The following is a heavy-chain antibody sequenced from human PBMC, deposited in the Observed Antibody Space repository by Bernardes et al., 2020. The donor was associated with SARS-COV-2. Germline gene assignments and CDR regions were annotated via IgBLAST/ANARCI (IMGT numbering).Heavy chain of an antibody. CDR1: GFTFSSYA. J-gene: IGHJ6*04. V-gene: IGHV3-23*01. CDR3: ARGKGTRAHQYYYGMDV. Sequence: GGSLRLSCAASGFTFSSYAMNWVRQAPGKGLEWVSLISASDGTYYAESVKGRFTTSRDNSKNTLHLQMNSLGAEDTAVYYCARGKGTRAHQYYYGMDVWGKGTTVSVS. CDR2: ISASDGT.